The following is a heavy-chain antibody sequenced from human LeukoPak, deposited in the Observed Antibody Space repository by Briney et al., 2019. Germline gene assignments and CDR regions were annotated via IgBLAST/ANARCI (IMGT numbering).Heavy chain of an antibody. CDR2: ITGSGGNT. J-gene: IGHJ4*02. CDR1: GFTFSSYA. D-gene: IGHD5-18*01. Sequence: GGSLRLSCAASGFTFSSYAMNWVRQAPGKGLEWVSSITGSGGNTYYADSVKGLFTISRDNSKNTFYLQMNSLRDEDTAVYYCARAMAVIYSYGKQDYWGQGTLVTVSS. V-gene: IGHV3-23*01. CDR3: ARAMAVIYSYGKQDY.